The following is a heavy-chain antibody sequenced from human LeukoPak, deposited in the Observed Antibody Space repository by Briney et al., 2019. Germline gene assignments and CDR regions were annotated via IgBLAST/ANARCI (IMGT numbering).Heavy chain of an antibody. V-gene: IGHV1-24*01. D-gene: IGHD2-15*01. CDR1: GYTLTELS. CDR2: FDPEDGET. J-gene: IGHJ3*02. Sequence: GASVKVSCKVSGYTLTELSMHWVRQAPGKGLEWTGGFDPEDGETIYAQKFQGRVTMTEDTSTDTAYMELSSLRSEDTAVYYCATDYRVVAATFDAFDIWGQGTMVTVSS. CDR3: ATDYRVVAATFDAFDI.